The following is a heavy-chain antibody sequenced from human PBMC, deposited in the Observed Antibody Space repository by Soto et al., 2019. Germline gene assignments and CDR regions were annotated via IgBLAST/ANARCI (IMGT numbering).Heavy chain of an antibody. CDR3: ARARIQLWPDACEI. CDR1: GHPFTSSA. Sequence: ASGKVSCKASGHPFTSSAINWVRQAPGQGLEWMGWINRNSGGTNYAQKFQARVTRTRETSTSIAYMELYSLRSDDTAVYYCARARIQLWPDACEIYGQ. CDR2: INRNSGGT. D-gene: IGHD5-18*01. J-gene: IGHJ3*02. V-gene: IGHV1-2*02.